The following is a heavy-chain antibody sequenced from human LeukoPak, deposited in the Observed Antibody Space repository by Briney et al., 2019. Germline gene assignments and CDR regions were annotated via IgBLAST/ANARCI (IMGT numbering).Heavy chain of an antibody. Sequence: GGSLRLSCAASGFTVSSNYMSWVRQAPGKGLEWVSVIYSGGSTYYADSVKGRFTISRDNSKNTLYLQMNSLRAEDTAVYYCARAGSSAVFDYWGQGALVTVSS. J-gene: IGHJ4*02. CDR3: ARAGSSAVFDY. V-gene: IGHV3-53*01. D-gene: IGHD6-6*01. CDR2: IYSGGST. CDR1: GFTVSSNY.